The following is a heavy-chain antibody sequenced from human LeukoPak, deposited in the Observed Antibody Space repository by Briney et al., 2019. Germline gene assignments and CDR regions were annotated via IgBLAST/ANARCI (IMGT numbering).Heavy chain of an antibody. D-gene: IGHD4-17*01. CDR2: INHSGST. CDR3: ARGTMTTVTYYFDY. J-gene: IGHJ4*02. CDR1: GGSFSGHY. Sequence: PSETLSLTCAVSGGSFSGHYWSWIRQPPGKGLEWIGEINHSGSTNYNPSLKSRVTISVDTSKNQFSLKLSSVTAADTAVYYCARGTMTTVTYYFDYWGQGTLVTVSS. V-gene: IGHV4-34*01.